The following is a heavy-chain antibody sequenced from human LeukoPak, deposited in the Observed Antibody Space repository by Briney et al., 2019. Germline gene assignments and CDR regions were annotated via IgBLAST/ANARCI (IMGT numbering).Heavy chain of an antibody. Sequence: GASVKVSCKASGYTFTSYGISWVRQAPGQGLEWMGWISAYNGNTNYAQKLQGRVTMTTDTSTSTAYMELRSLRSDDTAVYYCARDHGVEMATITDYWGQGTLVTVSS. CDR2: ISAYNGNT. J-gene: IGHJ4*02. CDR3: ARDHGVEMATITDY. V-gene: IGHV1-18*01. D-gene: IGHD5-24*01. CDR1: GYTFTSYG.